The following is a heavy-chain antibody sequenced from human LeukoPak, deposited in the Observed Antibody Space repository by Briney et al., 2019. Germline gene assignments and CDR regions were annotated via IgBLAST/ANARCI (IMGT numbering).Heavy chain of an antibody. Sequence: PGGSLRLSCAASGFTISSYSMNWVRQAPGKGLEWVAFIRYDGSNKYYADSVKGRFTISRDNSKNTLYLQMNSLRAEDTAVYYCAKAISIDGYMDVWGKGTTVTVSS. V-gene: IGHV3-30*02. D-gene: IGHD5-24*01. J-gene: IGHJ6*03. CDR1: GFTISSYS. CDR3: AKAISIDGYMDV. CDR2: IRYDGSNK.